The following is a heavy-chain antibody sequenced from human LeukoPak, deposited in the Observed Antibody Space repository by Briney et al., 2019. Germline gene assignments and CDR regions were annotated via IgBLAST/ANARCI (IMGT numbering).Heavy chain of an antibody. J-gene: IGHJ4*02. CDR1: GGSISSGSYY. CDR2: IYTSGST. V-gene: IGHV4-61*02. Sequence: SQTLSLTCTVSGGSISSGSYYWSWIRQPAGKGLEWIGRIYTSGSTNYNPSLKGRVTISVDTSKNQFSLKLSSVTAADTAVYYCARERLYGSSGYYYLYYFDYWGQGTLVTVSS. CDR3: ARERLYGSSGYYYLYYFDY. D-gene: IGHD3-22*01.